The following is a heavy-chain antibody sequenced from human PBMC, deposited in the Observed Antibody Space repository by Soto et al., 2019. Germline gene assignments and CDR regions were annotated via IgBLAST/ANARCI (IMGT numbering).Heavy chain of an antibody. V-gene: IGHV4-30-2*01. D-gene: IGHD3-10*01. Sequence: SETLSLTCAVSGGSISSGGYSWSWIRQPPGKGLEWIGYIYHSGSTYYNPSLKSRVTISVDXXXXXXXXXXXXXXXXXXAVYYCARGLLWFGELPYLDYWGQGTLVTVSS. J-gene: IGHJ4*02. CDR1: GGSISSGGYS. CDR3: ARGLLWFGELPYLDY. CDR2: IYHSGST.